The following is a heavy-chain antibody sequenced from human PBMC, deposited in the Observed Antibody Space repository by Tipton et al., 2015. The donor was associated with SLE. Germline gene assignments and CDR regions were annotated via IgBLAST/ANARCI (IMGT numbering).Heavy chain of an antibody. Sequence: TLSLTCAVYGGSFSGYYWSWIRQPPGKGLEWIGEINHSGSTNYNPSLKSRVTISVDTSKNQFSLKLSSATAADTAVYYCARENRRGDYYYYMDVWGKGTTVTVSS. CDR3: ARENRRGDYYYYMDV. D-gene: IGHD2/OR15-2a*01. CDR1: GGSFSGYY. J-gene: IGHJ6*03. V-gene: IGHV4-34*09. CDR2: INHSGST.